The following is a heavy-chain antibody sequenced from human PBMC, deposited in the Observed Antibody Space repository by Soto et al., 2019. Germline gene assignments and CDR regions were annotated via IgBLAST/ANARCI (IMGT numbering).Heavy chain of an antibody. V-gene: IGHV4-34*01. D-gene: IGHD1-1*01. CDR2: INHSGST. CDR3: ARVCYNADAFDI. Sequence: QVQLQQWGAGLLKPSETLSLTCAVYGGSFSGYYWSWIRQPPGKGLEWIGEINHSGSTNYNPSLKSRXXIXVVXSKNQFSLKLSSVTAADTAVYYCARVCYNADAFDIWGQGTMVTVSS. J-gene: IGHJ3*02. CDR1: GGSFSGYY.